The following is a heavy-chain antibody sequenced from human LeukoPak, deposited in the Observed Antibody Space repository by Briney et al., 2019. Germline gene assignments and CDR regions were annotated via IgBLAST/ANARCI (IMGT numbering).Heavy chain of an antibody. J-gene: IGHJ4*02. V-gene: IGHV1-69*13. CDR2: IIPIFGTA. CDR1: GGTFSSYA. D-gene: IGHD6-6*01. CDR3: ARSDSSSFRFGY. Sequence: SVNVSCKASGGTFSSYAISWVRQAPGQGLEWMGGIIPIFGTANYAQKFQGRVTITADESTSTAYMELSSLRSEDTAVYYCARSDSSSFRFGYWGQGTLVTVSS.